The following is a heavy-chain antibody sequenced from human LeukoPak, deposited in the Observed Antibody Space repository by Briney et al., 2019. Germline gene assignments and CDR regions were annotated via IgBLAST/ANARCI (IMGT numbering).Heavy chain of an antibody. V-gene: IGHV3-74*01. J-gene: IGHJ4*02. D-gene: IGHD1-20*01. CDR1: GFTFSSYW. CDR3: ARDLLTGFDY. Sequence: GGSLRLSCAASGFTFSSYWMHWVRQTPQKGLVWVSRINSDGSSTSHADSVKGRFTISRDSAKNTLYLQMNSLGAEDTAVYYCARDLLTGFDYWGQGTLVTVSS. CDR2: INSDGSST.